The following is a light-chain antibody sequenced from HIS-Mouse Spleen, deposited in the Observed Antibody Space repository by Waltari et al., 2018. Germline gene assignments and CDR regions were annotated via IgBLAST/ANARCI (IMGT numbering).Light chain of an antibody. J-gene: IGLJ2*01. CDR1: RPHLGAGYA. Sequence: QSVLTQPPSVSGAPGQTVTIPSTGSRPHLGAGYAVPWYQQVPGTAPKLLIYGNRNRPSGVPDRFSGSKSGTSASLAITGLQAEDEADYYCQSYDSSLSVVFGGGTKLTVL. CDR2: GNR. V-gene: IGLV1-40*01. CDR3: QSYDSSLSVV.